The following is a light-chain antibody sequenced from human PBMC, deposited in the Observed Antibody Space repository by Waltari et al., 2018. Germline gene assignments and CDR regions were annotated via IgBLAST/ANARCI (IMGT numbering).Light chain of an antibody. Sequence: DIQMTQSPSSLSASVGDRVTITCRASQSISSYLNWYQQKPGKAPKLLIYAASSLQSGVPTRFSGSGSGTDFTLTISRLQPEDFATYYCQQSYSTPRTVGPGTKVDIK. CDR3: QQSYSTPRT. V-gene: IGKV1-39*01. J-gene: IGKJ3*01. CDR2: AAS. CDR1: QSISSY.